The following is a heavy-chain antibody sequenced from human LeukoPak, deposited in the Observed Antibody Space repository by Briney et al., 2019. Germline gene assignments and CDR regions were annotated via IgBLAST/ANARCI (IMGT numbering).Heavy chain of an antibody. CDR3: ARVPPYTTSRDKYYFDY. D-gene: IGHD1-1*01. Sequence: ASVKVACKASGYTFTGYYIHWVRQAPGQGLEWMGGIIPIFGTANYAQKFQGRVTITADKSTSTAYMELSSLRSEDTAVYYCARVPPYTTSRDKYYFDYWGQGTLVTVSS. CDR1: GYTFTGYY. J-gene: IGHJ4*02. CDR2: IIPIFGTA. V-gene: IGHV1-69*06.